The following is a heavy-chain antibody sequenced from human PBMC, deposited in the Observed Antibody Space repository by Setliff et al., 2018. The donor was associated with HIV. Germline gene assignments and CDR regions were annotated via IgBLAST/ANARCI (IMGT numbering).Heavy chain of an antibody. J-gene: IGHJ4*02. CDR1: DGSINSRNYY. D-gene: IGHD2-21*01. Sequence: SETLSLTCSVSDGSINSRNYYWGWIRQPPGKGLEWIGNFYYTGIADYNPSLKSRATISLDTSNTQFSLSLSSVTATDTAVYYCVRQLRVVMWVVVPYFFDSWSQGTLVTVSS. CDR3: VRQLRVVMWVVVPYFFDS. V-gene: IGHV4-39*01. CDR2: FYYTGIA.